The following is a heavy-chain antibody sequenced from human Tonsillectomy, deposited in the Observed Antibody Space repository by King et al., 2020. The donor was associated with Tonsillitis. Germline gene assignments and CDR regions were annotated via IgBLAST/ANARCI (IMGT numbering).Heavy chain of an antibody. CDR1: GGSISSYY. J-gene: IGHJ4*02. Sequence: QLQESGPGLVKPSETLSLTCTVSGGSISSYYWSWIRQPPGKGLEWIGYIYYSGSTNYNPSLKSRVTISVDTSKNQFSLKLSAVTAADTAVYYCASGGVPLGYCSGGSCYLSYWGQGTLVTVSS. CDR2: IYYSGST. CDR3: ASGGVPLGYCSGGSCYLSY. D-gene: IGHD2-15*01. V-gene: IGHV4-59*08.